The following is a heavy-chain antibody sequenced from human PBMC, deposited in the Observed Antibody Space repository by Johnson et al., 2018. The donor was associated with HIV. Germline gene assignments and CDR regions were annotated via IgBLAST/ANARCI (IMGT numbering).Heavy chain of an antibody. CDR1: GFTFSSYA. CDR3: ARGIAMAEDAFDI. CDR2: IYSGGST. D-gene: IGHD6-19*01. V-gene: IGHV3-66*01. J-gene: IGHJ3*02. Sequence: VQLVESGGGLVQPGGSLRLSCAASGFTFSSYAMSWVRQAPGKGLEWVSVIYSGGSTYYADSVKGRFTISRDNSKNTLYLQINSLRAEETAVYYCARGIAMAEDAFDIWGQGTMVTVSS.